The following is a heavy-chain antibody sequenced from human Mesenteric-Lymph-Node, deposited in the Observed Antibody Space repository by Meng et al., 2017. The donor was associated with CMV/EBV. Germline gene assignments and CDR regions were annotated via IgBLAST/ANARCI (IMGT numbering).Heavy chain of an antibody. CDR3: ATMVVTGYYYYGMDV. J-gene: IGHJ6*02. CDR2: ITSGSSYK. V-gene: IGHV3-11*03. Sequence: GESLKISCAASGFTFSDYYMSWIRQAPGKGLEWVSSITSGSSYKYYAGSVKGRFTISRDNAKNSLYLQMNSLRAEDTAVYYCATMVVTGYYYYGMDVWGQGTTVTVSS. CDR1: GFTFSDYY. D-gene: IGHD4-23*01.